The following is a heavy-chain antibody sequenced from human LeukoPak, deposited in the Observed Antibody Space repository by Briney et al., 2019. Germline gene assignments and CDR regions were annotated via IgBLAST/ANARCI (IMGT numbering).Heavy chain of an antibody. CDR1: GGSISSSSYY. CDR2: IYYSGST. J-gene: IGHJ3*02. CDR3: ASMREGAFDI. D-gene: IGHD5-24*01. V-gene: IGHV4-39*01. Sequence: PETLSLTCTVSGGSISSSSYYWGWIRQPPGKGLEWIGSIYYSGSTYYNPSLKSRGTISVDTSKNQFSLKLSSVTAADTAVYYCASMREGAFDIWGQGTMVTVSS.